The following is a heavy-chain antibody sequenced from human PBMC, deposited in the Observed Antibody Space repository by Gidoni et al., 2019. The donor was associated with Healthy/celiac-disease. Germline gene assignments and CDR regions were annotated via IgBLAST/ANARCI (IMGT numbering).Heavy chain of an antibody. J-gene: IGHJ3*02. V-gene: IGHV3-30*18. D-gene: IGHD6-13*01. CDR1: GFTFSRYG. Sequence: QVQLVESGGGVVQPGRSLRLSCAASGFTFSRYGMHWVRQAPGKGLEWVAVISYDGSNKYYADSVKGRFTISRDNSKNTLYLQMNSLRAEDTAVYYCAKDGDPASSWFPSDIWGQGTMVTVSS. CDR3: AKDGDPASSWFPSDI. CDR2: ISYDGSNK.